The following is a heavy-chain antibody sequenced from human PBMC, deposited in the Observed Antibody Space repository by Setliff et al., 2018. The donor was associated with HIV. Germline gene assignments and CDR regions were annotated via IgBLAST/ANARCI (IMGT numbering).Heavy chain of an antibody. CDR3: ARAYYDILTGYPSPRYYYYYYMDV. V-gene: IGHV1-18*01. J-gene: IGHJ6*03. Sequence: ASVKVSCKASGYTFVNYGISWVRQAPGQGLEWMGWISAYNGNTNYAQKFQGRVTMTTDASTSTAYMALGNLTSDDTAFYYCARAYYDILTGYPSPRYYYYYYMDVWGKGTTVT. D-gene: IGHD3-9*01. CDR1: GYTFVNYG. CDR2: ISAYNGNT.